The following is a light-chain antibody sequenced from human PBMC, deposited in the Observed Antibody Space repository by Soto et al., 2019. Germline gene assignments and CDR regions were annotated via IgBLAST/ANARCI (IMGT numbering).Light chain of an antibody. Sequence: QAVVTQPPSASGTPGQRVTMSCSGSRPNIGSNTVNWYQQLPGTAPEVLIYSNDQRPSGVPDRFSGSKSGTSASLAISGLQSEDEADYYCAAWDDSLKVVVFGGGTKLTVL. CDR2: SND. CDR3: AAWDDSLKVVV. V-gene: IGLV1-44*01. J-gene: IGLJ2*01. CDR1: RPNIGSNT.